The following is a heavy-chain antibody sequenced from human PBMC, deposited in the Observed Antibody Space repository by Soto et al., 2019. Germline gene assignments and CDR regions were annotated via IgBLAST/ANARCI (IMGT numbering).Heavy chain of an antibody. CDR2: IYYSGST. Sequence: QVQLQESGPGLVKPSETLSLTCTVSGGSISSYYWSWIRQPPGKGLEWIGYIYYSGSTNYNPSLKSRVTISVDTSKNQFSLKLSSVTAADTAVYYCARDHIVRRAFDIWGRGTMVTVSS. CDR1: GGSISSYY. J-gene: IGHJ3*02. V-gene: IGHV4-59*01. D-gene: IGHD3-16*02. CDR3: ARDHIVRRAFDI.